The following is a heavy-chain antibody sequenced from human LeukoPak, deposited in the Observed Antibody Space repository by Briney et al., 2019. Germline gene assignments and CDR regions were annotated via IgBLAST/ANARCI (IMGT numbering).Heavy chain of an antibody. D-gene: IGHD6-13*01. V-gene: IGHV3-23*01. Sequence: SGGSLRLSCAASGFTFSSYAMSWVRQAPGKGLEWVSAISGSGGSTYYADSVKGRFTISRDNSKKTLYLQMNSLRTEDTAAYYCAAYNSSFRLNRIDYWGQGTLVTVSS. CDR2: ISGSGGST. CDR1: GFTFSSYA. CDR3: AAYNSSFRLNRIDY. J-gene: IGHJ4*02.